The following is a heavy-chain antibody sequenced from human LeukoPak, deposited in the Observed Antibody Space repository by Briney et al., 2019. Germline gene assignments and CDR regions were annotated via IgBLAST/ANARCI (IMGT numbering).Heavy chain of an antibody. CDR2: IIPIFGTA. J-gene: IGHJ3*01. Sequence: SVKVSCKASGGTFSSYAISWVRQAPGQGLEWMGGIIPIFGTANYAQKFQGRVTITADESTSTAYMELSSLRSEDTAVYYCARARVVVVADPPSAFDLWGQGTTVTVSS. V-gene: IGHV1-69*13. CDR1: GGTFSSYA. D-gene: IGHD2-15*01. CDR3: ARARVVVVADPPSAFDL.